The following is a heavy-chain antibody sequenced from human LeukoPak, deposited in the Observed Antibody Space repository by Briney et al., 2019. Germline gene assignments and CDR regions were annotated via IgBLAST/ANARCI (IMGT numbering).Heavy chain of an antibody. CDR1: GFTFSSYG. D-gene: IGHD2-15*01. Sequence: PGGSLRLSCAASGFTFSSYGMHWVRQAPGKGLEWVAVIWYDGSNKYYADSVKGRFTISRDNSKNTLYLQMNSLRAEDTAVYYCAWGPYCSGGSCCWFDPWGQGTLVTVSS. CDR2: IWYDGSNK. J-gene: IGHJ5*02. CDR3: AWGPYCSGGSCCWFDP. V-gene: IGHV3-33*01.